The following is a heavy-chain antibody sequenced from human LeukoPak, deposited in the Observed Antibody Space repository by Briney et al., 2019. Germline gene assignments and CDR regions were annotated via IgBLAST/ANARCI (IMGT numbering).Heavy chain of an antibody. D-gene: IGHD3-3*01. CDR3: ARVRDFWSPTDP. Sequence: SETLSLTCTVSGGSISSSSYYWGWIRQPQGKGLEWIGSIYYSGSTYYNPSLKSRVTISVDTSKNQFSLKLSSVTAADTAVYYCARVRDFWSPTDPWGQGTLVTVSS. J-gene: IGHJ5*02. V-gene: IGHV4-39*01. CDR2: IYYSGST. CDR1: GGSISSSSYY.